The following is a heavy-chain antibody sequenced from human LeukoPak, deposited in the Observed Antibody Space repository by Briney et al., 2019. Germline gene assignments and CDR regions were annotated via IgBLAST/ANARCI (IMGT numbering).Heavy chain of an antibody. CDR1: GFTFSSHA. Sequence: GGSPRLSCAASGFTFSSHAMSWVRQAPGKGLEWVSAISGSVGSTYYADSVKGRFTNSRDNSKNTLYLQMNNLRAEDTAVYYCAKSILVRGVGDYWGQGTLVTVSS. D-gene: IGHD3-10*01. V-gene: IGHV3-23*01. CDR2: ISGSVGST. CDR3: AKSILVRGVGDY. J-gene: IGHJ4*02.